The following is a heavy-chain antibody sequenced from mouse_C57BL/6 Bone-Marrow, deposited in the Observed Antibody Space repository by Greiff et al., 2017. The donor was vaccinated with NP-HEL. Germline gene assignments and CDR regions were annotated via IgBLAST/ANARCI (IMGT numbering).Heavy chain of an antibody. CDR2: IDPSDSYT. D-gene: IGHD2-2*01. CDR1: GYTFTSYW. Sequence: QVQLQQPGAELVMPGASVKLSCKASGYTFTSYWMHWVKQRPGQGLEWIGEIDPSDSYTNYNQKFKGKSTLTVDKSSSTAYMQLSSLTSEDSAVYYCAREGGVTTPFDVWGTGTTVTVSS. CDR3: AREGGVTTPFDV. V-gene: IGHV1-69*01. J-gene: IGHJ1*03.